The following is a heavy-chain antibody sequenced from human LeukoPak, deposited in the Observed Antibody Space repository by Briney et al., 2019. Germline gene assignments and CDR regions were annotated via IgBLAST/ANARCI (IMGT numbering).Heavy chain of an antibody. J-gene: IGHJ4*02. Sequence: SETLSLTCTVSGASIINSNYYWGWIRQPPGKGLEWIGSIYYTGSTYYNPSLKSRVTISVDTSKNQFSLKLSSVTAADTAVYFCARHMGTYYDFWTGYSKPRPFDYWGQGTLVTVSS. D-gene: IGHD3-3*01. CDR3: ARHMGTYYDFWTGYSKPRPFDY. V-gene: IGHV4-39*01. CDR2: IYYTGST. CDR1: GASIINSNYY.